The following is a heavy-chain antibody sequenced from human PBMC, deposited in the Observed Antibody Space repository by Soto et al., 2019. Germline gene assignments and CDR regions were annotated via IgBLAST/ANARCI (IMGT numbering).Heavy chain of an antibody. V-gene: IGHV3-23*01. CDR3: TKDGNKQSFDP. J-gene: IGHJ5*02. CDR1: GFTFSSYA. D-gene: IGHD2-15*01. CDR2: ISGSGGST. Sequence: GGSLRLSCAASGFTFSSYAMSWVRQAPGKGLEWASAISGSGGSTYYADSVKGRFTISRDNSKNTLYLQMNSLRAEDTAVYYCTKDGNKQSFDPWGQGTLVTVSA.